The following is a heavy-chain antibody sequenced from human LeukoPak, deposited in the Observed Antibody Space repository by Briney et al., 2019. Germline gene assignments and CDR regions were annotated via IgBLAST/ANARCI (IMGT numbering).Heavy chain of an antibody. V-gene: IGHV1-24*01. Sequence: ASVKVSCKVSGYTLTELSMHWVRQAPGKGLEWMGGFDPEDGETIYAQKFQGRVTMTEDTSTDTAYMELSSLRSEDTAVYHCATGAHRDDEYFQHWGQGTLVTVSS. CDR3: ATGAHRDDEYFQH. J-gene: IGHJ1*01. CDR1: GYTLTELS. CDR2: FDPEDGET. D-gene: IGHD1-1*01.